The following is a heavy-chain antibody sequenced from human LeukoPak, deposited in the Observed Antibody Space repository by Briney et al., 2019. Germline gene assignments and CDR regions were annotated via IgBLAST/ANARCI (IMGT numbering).Heavy chain of an antibody. J-gene: IGHJ4*02. CDR2: ISGSGGST. CDR1: GFTFISYA. CDR3: AKGDGYDSSGSYYFDY. V-gene: IGHV3-23*01. D-gene: IGHD3-22*01. Sequence: GGSLRLSCAASGFTFISYAMSWVRQAPGKGLEWVSAISGSGGSTYYADSVKGRFTISRDNSKNTLYLQMNSLRAEDTAVYYCAKGDGYDSSGSYYFDYWGQGTLVTVSS.